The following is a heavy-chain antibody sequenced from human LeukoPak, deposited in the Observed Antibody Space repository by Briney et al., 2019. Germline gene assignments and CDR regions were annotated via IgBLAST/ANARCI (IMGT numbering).Heavy chain of an antibody. D-gene: IGHD3-22*01. CDR2: ISGSGGST. V-gene: IGHV3-23*01. CDR1: GFTFSSYA. J-gene: IGHJ5*02. CDR3: AKGEYDYDSSDWFDP. Sequence: SGGCLRLSCAASGFTFSSYAMSWVRQAPGKGLEWVSAISGSGGSTYYADSVKGRFTISRDNSKNTLYLQMNSLRAEDTAVYYCAKGEYDYDSSDWFDPWGQGTLVTVSS.